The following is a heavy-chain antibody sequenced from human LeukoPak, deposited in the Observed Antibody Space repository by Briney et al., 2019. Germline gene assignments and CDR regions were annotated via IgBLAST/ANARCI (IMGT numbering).Heavy chain of an antibody. Sequence: GGSLRLSCAASGFTFNTYTMNWVRQAPGKGLEWVANIKQDGSEKYYVDSVKGRFTISRDNAKNSLYLQMNSLRAKDTAVYYCAMSGSRSPFDIWGQGTMVTVSS. V-gene: IGHV3-7*01. CDR2: IKQDGSEK. CDR3: AMSGSRSPFDI. J-gene: IGHJ3*02. D-gene: IGHD1-26*01. CDR1: GFTFNTYT.